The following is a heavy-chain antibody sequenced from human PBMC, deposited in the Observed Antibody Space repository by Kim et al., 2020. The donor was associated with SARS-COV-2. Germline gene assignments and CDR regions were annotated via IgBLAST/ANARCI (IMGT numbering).Heavy chain of an antibody. CDR3: ARSRTPKVYFDL. CDR1: GGSFSGYY. Sequence: SETLSLTCAVYGGSFSGYYWSWIRQPPGKGLEWIGEINHSGSTNYNPSLKSRVTISVDTSKNQFSLKLSSVTAADTAVYYCARSRTPKVYFDLWGRGPLV. D-gene: IGHD2-2*01. J-gene: IGHJ2*01. V-gene: IGHV4-34*01. CDR2: INHSGST.